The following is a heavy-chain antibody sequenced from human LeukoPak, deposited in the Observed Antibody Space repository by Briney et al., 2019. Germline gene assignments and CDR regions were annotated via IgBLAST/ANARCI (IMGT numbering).Heavy chain of an antibody. CDR1: GITFSSHA. D-gene: IGHD6-19*01. CDR3: YVSGWTEDIDN. CDR2: ISNNGGMT. V-gene: IGHV3-64D*06. J-gene: IGHJ4*02. Sequence: GGSLRLSCSASGITFSSHAMHWVRQAPGKGLEYVSAISNNGGMTFYADSVKGRFTISRDNSKNTLYLQMSSLRGEDTAVYYCYVSGWTEDIDNWGQGTLVTVSS.